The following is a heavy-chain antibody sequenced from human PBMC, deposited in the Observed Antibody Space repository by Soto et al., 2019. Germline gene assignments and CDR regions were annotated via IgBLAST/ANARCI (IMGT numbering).Heavy chain of an antibody. CDR1: GGSISSSSYY. Sequence: SETLSLTCTVSGGSISSSSYYWGWIRQPPGKGLEWIGSIHYSGSTYYNPSLKTRVTISVDTSKNKFSLKLISVTAADTAVYYCERKRSELRRSNWFDPWGQGTLVTVSS. D-gene: IGHD1-7*01. V-gene: IGHV4-39*01. CDR3: ERKRSELRRSNWFDP. CDR2: IHYSGST. J-gene: IGHJ5*02.